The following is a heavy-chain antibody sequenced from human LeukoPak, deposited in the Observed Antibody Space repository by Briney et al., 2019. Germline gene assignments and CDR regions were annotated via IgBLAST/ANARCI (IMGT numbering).Heavy chain of an antibody. V-gene: IGHV1-2*02. CDR2: INPNSGGT. Sequence: ASVKVSCXASGYTFTGYYMHWVRQAPGQGLEWMGWINPNSGGTNYAQKFQGRVTMTRDTSISTAYMELGSLRSDDTAIYYCARGIASTSCYGPSCNWFDPWGRGTLVTVSS. D-gene: IGHD2-2*01. CDR1: GYTFTGYY. CDR3: ARGIASTSCYGPSCNWFDP. J-gene: IGHJ5*02.